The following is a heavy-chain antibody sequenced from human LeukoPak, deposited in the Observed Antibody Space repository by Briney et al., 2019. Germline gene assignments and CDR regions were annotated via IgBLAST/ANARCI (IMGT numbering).Heavy chain of an antibody. J-gene: IGHJ4*02. CDR1: GFTFSSYS. V-gene: IGHV3-21*01. CDR2: ISSSSSYI. CDR3: ARCTTGKTFGALREIKKSREIDY. Sequence: GGSLRLSCAASGFTFSSYSMNWVRQAPGKGLEWVSSISSSSSYINYADSVRGRFTISRDNAKNSLFLQMDSLRGEDTAVYYCARCTTGKTFGALREIKKSREIDYWGQGTLVTVSS. D-gene: IGHD1-1*01.